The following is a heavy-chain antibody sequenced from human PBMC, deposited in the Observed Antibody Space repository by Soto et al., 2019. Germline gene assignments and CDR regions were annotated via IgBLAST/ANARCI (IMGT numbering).Heavy chain of an antibody. CDR2: ISGYNGNT. CDR3: ARAPRYGGYNYP. CDR1: GYTFTSYG. D-gene: IGHD4-17*01. J-gene: IGHJ5*02. Sequence: QVQLVQSGAEVKKPGASVKVSCKASGYTFTSYGISWVRQAPGQGLEWMGWISGYNGNTNYAQKLQGRGTMTTDTCTSTAYMELRSLRSDETAVYYCARAPRYGGYNYPWGEGTLVTVSS. V-gene: IGHV1-18*04.